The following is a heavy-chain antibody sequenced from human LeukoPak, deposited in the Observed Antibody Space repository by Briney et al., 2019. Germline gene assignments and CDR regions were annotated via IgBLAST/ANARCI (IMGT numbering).Heavy chain of an antibody. J-gene: IGHJ4*02. CDR3: ARSGYAWGFDY. D-gene: IGHD5-12*01. V-gene: IGHV1-2*02. CDR2: IDPNSGAA. CDR1: GYTVPDYH. Sequence: ASVKVPCKASGYTVPDYHMHWVRQAPGRRPEWMGWIDPNSGAATPAQKFQGRVTMTRDTSISTAYMEVSRLTSDDTAVYYCARSGYAWGFDYWGQGTLVTVSS.